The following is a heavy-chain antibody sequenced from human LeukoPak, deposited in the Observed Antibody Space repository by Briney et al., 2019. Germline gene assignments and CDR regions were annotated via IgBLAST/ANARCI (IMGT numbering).Heavy chain of an antibody. CDR3: AKDKGYNWNVLAYFDY. J-gene: IGHJ4*02. D-gene: IGHD1-20*01. CDR2: IWYDGSNK. CDR1: GFTFSSYG. Sequence: GGSLRLSCAASGFTFSSYGMHWVRQAPGKGLEWVAVIWYDGSNKYYADSVKGRFTISRDNSKNTLYLQMNSLRAEDTAVYYCAKDKGYNWNVLAYFDYWGQGTLVTVSS. V-gene: IGHV3-33*06.